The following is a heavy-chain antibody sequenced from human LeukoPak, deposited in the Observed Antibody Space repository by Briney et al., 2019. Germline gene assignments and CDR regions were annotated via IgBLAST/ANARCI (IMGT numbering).Heavy chain of an antibody. CDR2: ISDNGRTS. V-gene: IGHV3-11*04. Sequence: GGSLRLSCAASGFTFSDYYMSWIRQAPGKGLEWVSYISDNGRTSYYADSVKGRFTISRDNAKNSLYLQMNSLRVEDTSVYYCARARIAAPLLDYWGQGTLVTVSS. J-gene: IGHJ4*02. D-gene: IGHD6-13*01. CDR3: ARARIAAPLLDY. CDR1: GFTFSDYY.